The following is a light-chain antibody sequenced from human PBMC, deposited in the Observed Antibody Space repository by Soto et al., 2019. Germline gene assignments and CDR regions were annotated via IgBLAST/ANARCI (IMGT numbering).Light chain of an antibody. CDR2: EAT. CDR1: RGIGDR. J-gene: IGKJ5*01. CDR3: QQANSFPIT. V-gene: IGKV1-12*01. Sequence: DLQMTQSPSSLSAVVGDSVTIXXRASRGIGDRLAWYQQKPGKAPRIXIYEATNLQSGVPPRFSGSGSGTDFTLTISSLQPEDFATYFCQQANSFPITFGQGTRLEIK.